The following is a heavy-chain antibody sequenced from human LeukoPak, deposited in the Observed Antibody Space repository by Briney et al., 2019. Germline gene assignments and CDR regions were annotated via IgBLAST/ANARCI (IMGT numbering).Heavy chain of an antibody. Sequence: PGGSLRLSCVDSGFTFSSYAMHWVRQAPGKGLEWVAFIRYDGSNKYYADSVKGRFTISRDNSKNTLYLQMNSLRAEDTAVYYCAKRWDMVAPGDRAFDIWGQGTMVTVSS. CDR1: GFTFSSYA. D-gene: IGHD5-12*01. CDR2: IRYDGSNK. V-gene: IGHV3-30*02. CDR3: AKRWDMVAPGDRAFDI. J-gene: IGHJ3*02.